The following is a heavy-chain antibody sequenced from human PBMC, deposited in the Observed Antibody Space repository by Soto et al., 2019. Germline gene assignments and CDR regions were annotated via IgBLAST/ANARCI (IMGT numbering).Heavy chain of an antibody. V-gene: IGHV1-69*12. CDR2: IIPIFGTA. CDR3: ARDGAVAGPTIFDY. Sequence: QVQLVQSGAEVKKPGSSVKVSCKASGGTFSSYAISWVRQAPGQGLEWMGGIIPIFGTANYAQKFQGRVTITADEPTSTAYRELSSLRSEDTAVYECARDGAVAGPTIFDYWGQGTLVTVSS. CDR1: GGTFSSYA. J-gene: IGHJ4*02. D-gene: IGHD6-19*01.